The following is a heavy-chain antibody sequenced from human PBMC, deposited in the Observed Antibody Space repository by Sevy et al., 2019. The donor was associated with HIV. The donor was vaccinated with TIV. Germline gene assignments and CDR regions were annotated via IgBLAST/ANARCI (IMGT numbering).Heavy chain of an antibody. CDR2: IWYDGSRK. J-gene: IGHJ4*02. D-gene: IGHD3-10*01. V-gene: IGHV3-33*01. Sequence: GGSLRLSCVASQFNFDTYAIHWVRQAPGKGLEWVAMIWYDGSRKDYAESVKGRFAISRDNSQNTAFLQMNSLRAEDTAVYYCATNMVHAGAYDSYFNFWGQGSLVTVSS. CDR3: ATNMVHAGAYDSYFNF. CDR1: QFNFDTYA.